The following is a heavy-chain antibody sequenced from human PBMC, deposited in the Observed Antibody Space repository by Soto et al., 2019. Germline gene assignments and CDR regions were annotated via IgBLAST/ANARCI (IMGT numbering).Heavy chain of an antibody. CDR2: ISAYNGNT. CDR1: GYTFTSYG. V-gene: IGHV1-18*04. J-gene: IGHJ5*02. Sequence: QVQLVQSGAEVKKPGASVKVSCKASGYTFTSYGISWVLQSPGQGLEWMGWISAYNGNTNYAQKLQGRVTMTTDTSTSTAYMELRSLRSDDTAVYYCARDHLPKWELPDWFDPWGQGTLVTVSS. D-gene: IGHD1-26*01. CDR3: ARDHLPKWELPDWFDP.